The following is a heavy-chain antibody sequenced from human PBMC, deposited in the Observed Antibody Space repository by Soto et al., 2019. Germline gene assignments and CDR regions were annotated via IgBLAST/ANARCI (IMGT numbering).Heavy chain of an antibody. CDR3: ATHPPYGPLDH. Sequence: HLQLQASGQVLVKPSETLSLTCTVSGGSIISSSNHWGWIRQPPGKGLEWIGNIYYSENTYYNPSLKSRVTISVDTSKHQFSLRLTSVTAADTAVYYCATHPPYGPLDHWGQGTLVTVSS. V-gene: IGHV4-39*01. CDR2: IYYSENT. J-gene: IGHJ4*02. CDR1: GGSIISSSNH. D-gene: IGHD4-17*01.